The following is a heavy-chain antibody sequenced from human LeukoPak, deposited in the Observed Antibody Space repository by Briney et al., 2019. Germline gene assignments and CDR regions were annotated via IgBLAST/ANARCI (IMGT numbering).Heavy chain of an antibody. Sequence: GGSLRLSCAASGFTFSSYSMNWVRHGPEKGREGASAISGSGAYIYYADSVKGRFNISRDNAENSVYLQMNSLRAEDTAVYYCTRRGHAAVATQKDDALDIWGQGTMVTVSS. J-gene: IGHJ3*02. CDR2: ISGSGAYI. V-gene: IGHV3-21*01. CDR3: TRRGHAAVATQKDDALDI. CDR1: GFTFSSYS. D-gene: IGHD6-13*01.